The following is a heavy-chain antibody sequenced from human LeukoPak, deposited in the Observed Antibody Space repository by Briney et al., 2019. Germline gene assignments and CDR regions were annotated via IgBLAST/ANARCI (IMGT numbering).Heavy chain of an antibody. Sequence: ALVKVSCKASGYTFTGYYMHWVRQAPGQGLEWMGRINPNSGGTNYAQKFQGRVTMTRDTSISTAYMELSRLRSDDTAVYYCARDYEDYYYYGMDVWGQGTTVTVSS. CDR3: ARDYEDYYYYGMDV. CDR2: INPNSGGT. CDR1: GYTFTGYY. V-gene: IGHV1-2*06. J-gene: IGHJ6*02. D-gene: IGHD5-12*01.